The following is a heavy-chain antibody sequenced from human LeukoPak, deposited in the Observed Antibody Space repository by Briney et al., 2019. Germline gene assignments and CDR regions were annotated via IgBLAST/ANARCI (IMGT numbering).Heavy chain of an antibody. CDR2: INPNSGGT. J-gene: IGHJ6*03. V-gene: IGHV1-2*02. Sequence: VASVKVSCKASGYTFTGYYMHWVRQAPGQGLEWMGWINPNSGGTNYAQKFQGRVTMTRDTSISTAYMELSRLRSDDTAVYYCAKDGDFYGYYYYMDVWGKGTTVTVSS. CDR3: AKDGDFYGYYYYMDV. CDR1: GYTFTGYY. D-gene: IGHD2-21*02.